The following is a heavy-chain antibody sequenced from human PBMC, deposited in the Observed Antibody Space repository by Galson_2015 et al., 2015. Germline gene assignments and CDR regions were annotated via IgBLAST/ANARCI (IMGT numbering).Heavy chain of an antibody. V-gene: IGHV5-10-1*01. Sequence: QSGAEVKKPGESLRISCKGSGYSFTSYWISWVRQMPGKGLEWMGRIDPSDSYTNYSPSFQGHVTISADKSISTAYLQWSSLKASDTAMYYCARSGLAAARLNYYYYYYMDVWGKGTTVTVSS. CDR3: ARSGLAAARLNYYYYYYMDV. CDR2: IDPSDSYT. CDR1: GYSFTSYW. D-gene: IGHD6-13*01. J-gene: IGHJ6*03.